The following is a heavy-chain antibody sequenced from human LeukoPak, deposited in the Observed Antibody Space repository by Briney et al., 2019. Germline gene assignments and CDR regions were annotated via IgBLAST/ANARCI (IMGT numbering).Heavy chain of an antibody. CDR1: GFTFSSYA. D-gene: IGHD1-1*01. V-gene: IGHV3-30*04. J-gene: IGHJ4*02. Sequence: GVPLRLSCAASGFTFSSYAMHWVPQAPGKGLEGVAVISYDGSNKYYADSVKGRFTISRDNSKNTLYLQMNSLRAEDTAVYYCARKNWNDVPFDYWGQGTLVTVYS. CDR3: ARKNWNDVPFDY. CDR2: ISYDGSNK.